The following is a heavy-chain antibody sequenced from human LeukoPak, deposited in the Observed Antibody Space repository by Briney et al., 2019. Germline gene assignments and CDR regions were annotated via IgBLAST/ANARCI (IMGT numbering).Heavy chain of an antibody. J-gene: IGHJ4*02. CDR2: INPNSGDT. V-gene: IGHV1-2*02. Sequence: ASVKVSCKASGYIFTGYYMHWVRQAPGQGLEWMGWINPNSGDTNYAQKFQGRVTMTRDTSISTAYMELSRLRSDDTAVYYCARDDGIQLWFPFDYWGQGTLVTVSS. CDR1: GYIFTGYY. D-gene: IGHD5-18*01. CDR3: ARDDGIQLWFPFDY.